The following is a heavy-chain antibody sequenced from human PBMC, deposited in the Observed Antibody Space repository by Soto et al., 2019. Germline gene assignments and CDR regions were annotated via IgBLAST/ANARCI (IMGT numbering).Heavy chain of an antibody. V-gene: IGHV4-59*01. CDR3: ARDRGYCSGGSCGYFDY. Sequence: PSETLSLTCTVSGGSISSYYWSWIRQPPGKGLEWIGYIYYSGSTDYNPSLKSRVTISVDTSKNQFSLKLSSVTAADTAVYYCARDRGYCSGGSCGYFDYWGQGTLVTVSS. J-gene: IGHJ4*02. D-gene: IGHD2-15*01. CDR2: IYYSGST. CDR1: GGSISSYY.